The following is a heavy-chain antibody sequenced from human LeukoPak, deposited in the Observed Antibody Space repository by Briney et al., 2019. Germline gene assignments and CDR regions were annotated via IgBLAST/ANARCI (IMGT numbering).Heavy chain of an antibody. J-gene: IGHJ4*02. CDR2: ISYDGSNK. CDR3: ARDRLWFGGGYFDY. Sequence: GGSLRLSCAASGFTFSSYWMSWVRQAPGKGLEWVAVISYDGSNKYYADSVKGRFTISRDNSKNTLYLQMNSLRAEDTAVYYCARDRLWFGGGYFDYWGQGTLVTVSS. CDR1: GFTFSSYW. D-gene: IGHD3-10*01. V-gene: IGHV3-30-3*01.